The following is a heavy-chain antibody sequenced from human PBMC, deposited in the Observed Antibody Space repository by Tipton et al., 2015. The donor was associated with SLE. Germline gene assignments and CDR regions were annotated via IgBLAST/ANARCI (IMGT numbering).Heavy chain of an antibody. CDR2: IRFDGNVK. Sequence: SLRLSCAASGFAFSGYGIHWVRQAPGKSLEWVAFIRFDGNVKQYVESVKGRFTISRDNSKKMLSLQMNSLRPEDTAIYYCARRKGDYVLLFDYWGQGALVAVSS. V-gene: IGHV3-30*02. D-gene: IGHD4-17*01. CDR1: GFAFSGYG. J-gene: IGHJ4*02. CDR3: ARRKGDYVLLFDY.